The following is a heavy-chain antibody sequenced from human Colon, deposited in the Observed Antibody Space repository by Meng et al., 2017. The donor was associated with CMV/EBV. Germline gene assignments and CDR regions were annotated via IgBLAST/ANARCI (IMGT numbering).Heavy chain of an antibody. D-gene: IGHD6-19*01. CDR3: AHGSGWLHDI. Sequence: FSFSGFSLDEDAVGVGWIRRPPGKALEWLAFIYWDDNKYYQPSLQSRLTITKDTSKNHVALTMTNMDPVDTATYYCAHGSGWLHDIWGQGALVTVSS. CDR1: GFSLDEDAVG. J-gene: IGHJ4*02. CDR2: IYWDDNK. V-gene: IGHV2-5*02.